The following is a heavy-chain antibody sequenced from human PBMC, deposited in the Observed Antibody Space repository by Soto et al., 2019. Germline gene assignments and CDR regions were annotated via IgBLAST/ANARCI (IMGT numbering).Heavy chain of an antibody. CDR1: GFTVSSKY. CDR2: IQSGGPT. J-gene: IGHJ6*04. D-gene: IGHD2-15*01. Sequence: VHLVESGGGLVQPGGSLRLSCAASGFTVSSKYMSWVRQAPGKGLEWVSLIQSGGPTYYADSVKGRFTISRDTSENTLHLQMDSLRAEDTAVYYCARDDVLCDGGRCYGVPLDVWRKGTTVTVSS. CDR3: ARDDVLCDGGRCYGVPLDV. V-gene: IGHV3-66*01.